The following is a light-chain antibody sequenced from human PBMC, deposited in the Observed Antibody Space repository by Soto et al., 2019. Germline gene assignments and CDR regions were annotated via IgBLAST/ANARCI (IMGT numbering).Light chain of an antibody. V-gene: IGKV2-24*01. J-gene: IGKJ1*01. CDR2: KIS. Sequence: IVMTQTPLSSAVTLGQPASISRRSSQSLEDSDGNSYLSWLHQRPGQPPRLLIYKISNRLSGVPDRFSGSGAGTVFTLRISRVEADDVGLYYCMQATQFPWTFGQGTKVDIK. CDR1: QSLEDSDGNSY. CDR3: MQATQFPWT.